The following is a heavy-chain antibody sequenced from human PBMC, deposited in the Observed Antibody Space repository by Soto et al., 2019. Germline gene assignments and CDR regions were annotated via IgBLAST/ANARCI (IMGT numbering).Heavy chain of an antibody. CDR2: IDYSGST. J-gene: IGHJ4*02. Sequence: SETLSLTCSVSGGSIGSTSYYWGWIRQPPGKGLEWIGSIDYSGSTYYNPSLKSRVTISVDTSKNQFSLKLSSVTAADTAVYYCARHVAPLSGNSGYDYPRFDCWGQGTLVTVSS. CDR3: ARHVAPLSGNSGYDYPRFDC. D-gene: IGHD5-12*01. V-gene: IGHV4-39*01. CDR1: GGSIGSTSYY.